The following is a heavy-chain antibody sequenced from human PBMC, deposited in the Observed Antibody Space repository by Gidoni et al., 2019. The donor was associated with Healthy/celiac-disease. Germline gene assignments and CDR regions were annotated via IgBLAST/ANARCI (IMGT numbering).Heavy chain of an antibody. Sequence: EVQLVESGGGLVQPGGSLRLSCAASGLPCSSYSMNWVRQAPGKGLAWVSYSSSSSSTIYYADSVKGRFTISRDNAKNSLYLQMNSLRDEDTAVYYCARDVNDGDYEIYAFDIWGQGTMVTVSS. CDR1: GLPCSSYS. D-gene: IGHD4-17*01. CDR3: ARDVNDGDYEIYAFDI. CDR2: SSSSSSTI. V-gene: IGHV3-48*02. J-gene: IGHJ3*02.